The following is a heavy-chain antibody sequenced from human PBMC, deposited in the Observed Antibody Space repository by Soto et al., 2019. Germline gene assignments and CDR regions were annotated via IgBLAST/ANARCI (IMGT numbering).Heavy chain of an antibody. D-gene: IGHD2-21*02. CDR2: IYYSGNT. CDR3: AKEVPLGGNSDGFDI. Sequence: SETLSLTCTASGGSISSYYWSWIRQPPGKGLEWIGYIYYSGNTNYNPSLKSRVTISVDTSKNQLSLKLSSVTAADPAVYYCAKEVPLGGNSDGFDIWGQGTMVTVSS. V-gene: IGHV4-59*01. J-gene: IGHJ3*02. CDR1: GGSISSYY.